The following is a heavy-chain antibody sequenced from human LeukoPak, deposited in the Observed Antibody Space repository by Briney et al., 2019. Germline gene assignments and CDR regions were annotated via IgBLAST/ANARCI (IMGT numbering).Heavy chain of an antibody. V-gene: IGHV5-51*01. J-gene: IGHJ3*02. CDR3: ARTGGFPPGIAAAATGAFDI. D-gene: IGHD6-13*01. CDR1: GYSFTSYW. Sequence: GESLKISCKGSGYSFTSYWIGWVRQMPGKGLEWMGIIYPGDSDTRYSPSFQGQVTISADKSISTAYLQWSSLKASDTAMYYCARTGGFPPGIAAAATGAFDIWGQGTMVTVSS. CDR2: IYPGDSDT.